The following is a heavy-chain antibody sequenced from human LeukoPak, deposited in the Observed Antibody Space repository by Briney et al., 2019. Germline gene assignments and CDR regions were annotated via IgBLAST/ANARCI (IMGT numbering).Heavy chain of an antibody. V-gene: IGHV3-20*04. CDR2: INWNGAGT. CDR3: ARVTVYYDSSGYFDY. CDR1: GFIFDNYG. D-gene: IGHD3-22*01. J-gene: IGHJ4*02. Sequence: PGGSLRLSCAASGFIFDNYGMSWARQAPGKGLEWVSGINWNGAGTGYADSVKGRFTISRDKAKNSLYLQMNSLRAEDTALYYCARVTVYYDSSGYFDYWGQGTLVTVSS.